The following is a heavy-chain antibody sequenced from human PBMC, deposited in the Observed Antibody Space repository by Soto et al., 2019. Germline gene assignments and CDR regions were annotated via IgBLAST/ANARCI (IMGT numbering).Heavy chain of an antibody. D-gene: IGHD1-26*01. CDR1: GYTFTSYA. CDR2: INAGNGNT. Sequence: QVQLVQSGAEVKKPGASVKVSCKASGYTFTSYAMHWVRQAPGQRLEWMGWINAGNGNTKYSQKFQGRVTITRDTSESTAYMELSSLRSEDTAVYYCASEWREDYYYYYGMDVWGQGTTVTVSS. V-gene: IGHV1-3*01. CDR3: ASEWREDYYYYYGMDV. J-gene: IGHJ6*02.